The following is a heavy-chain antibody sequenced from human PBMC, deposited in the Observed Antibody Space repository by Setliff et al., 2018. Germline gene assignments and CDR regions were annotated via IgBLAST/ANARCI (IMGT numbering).Heavy chain of an antibody. J-gene: IGHJ4*02. V-gene: IGHV1-69*04. CDR3: ARDGGTYPSWFDY. D-gene: IGHD1-26*01. Sequence: GASVKVSCKASGYTFTGYYMHWVRQAPGQGLEWMGRIIPIFGIPHYAQKFQGRVTITADNSTGTAYMELSSLRFDDTALYYCARDGGTYPSWFDYWGQGTLVTVYS. CDR1: GYTFTGYY. CDR2: IIPIFGIP.